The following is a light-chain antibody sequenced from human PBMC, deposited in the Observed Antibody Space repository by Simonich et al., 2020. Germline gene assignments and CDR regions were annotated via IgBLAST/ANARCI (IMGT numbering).Light chain of an antibody. V-gene: IGLV2-14*01. J-gene: IGLJ3*02. CDR1: SSDVGGYNY. CDR3: SSYTSSSTWV. Sequence: QSALTQPASVSGSPGQSSTISCTETSSDVGGYNYVSWYQQHPGKAPKLMIYDVSKRPSGGSNRFSGSKSGNTASLTISGLQAEDEADYYCSSYTSSSTWVFGGGTKLTVL. CDR2: DVS.